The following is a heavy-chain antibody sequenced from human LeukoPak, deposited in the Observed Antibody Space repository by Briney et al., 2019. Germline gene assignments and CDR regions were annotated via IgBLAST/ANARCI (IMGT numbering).Heavy chain of an antibody. J-gene: IGHJ4*02. CDR2: IKQDGSEK. D-gene: IGHD2-2*02. CDR3: AREVVPAAIPYFDY. V-gene: IGHV3-7*01. Sequence: GGSLRLSCAASGFTFSSYWVSWVRQAPGMGLEWVANIKQDGSEKYYVDSVKGRFTISRDNAKNSLYLQMNSLRAEDTAVYYCAREVVPAAIPYFDYWGQGTLVTVSS. CDR1: GFTFSSYW.